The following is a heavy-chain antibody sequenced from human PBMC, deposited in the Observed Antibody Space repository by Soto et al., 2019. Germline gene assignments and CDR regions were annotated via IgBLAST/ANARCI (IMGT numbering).Heavy chain of an antibody. CDR2: ISYDGSNK. D-gene: IGHD6-6*01. V-gene: IGHV3-30-3*01. J-gene: IGHJ6*02. Sequence: GGSLRLSCAASGFTFSSYAMHWVRQAPGKGLEWVAVISYDGSNKYYADSVKGRFTISRDNSKNTLYLQMNSRRAEDTAVYYCARDGIRSRAARSYYYYGMDVWGQGTTVTVSS. CDR1: GFTFSSYA. CDR3: ARDGIRSRAARSYYYYGMDV.